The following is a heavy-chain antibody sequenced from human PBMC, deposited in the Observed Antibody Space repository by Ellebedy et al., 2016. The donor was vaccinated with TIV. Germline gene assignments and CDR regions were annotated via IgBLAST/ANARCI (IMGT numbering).Heavy chain of an antibody. V-gene: IGHV3-9*01. CDR1: GFTFDDYA. Sequence: GGSLRLSCAGSGFTFDDYAMHWVRVAPGKGPEWVSGISWNGGSVVYADSVKGRFTISRDNSKNTLYLQMNSLRAEDTAVYFCAKRVLERLYYFDHWGQGALVTVSS. CDR2: ISWNGGSV. D-gene: IGHD1-1*01. CDR3: AKRVLERLYYFDH. J-gene: IGHJ4*02.